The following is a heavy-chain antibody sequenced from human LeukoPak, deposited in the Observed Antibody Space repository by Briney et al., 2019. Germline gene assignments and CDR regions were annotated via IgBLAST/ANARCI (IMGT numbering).Heavy chain of an antibody. CDR2: ISNNAVRT. V-gene: IGHV3-64*02. CDR3: ARDLSGGGLDY. D-gene: IGHD3-10*01. J-gene: IGHJ4*02. Sequence: TGGSLRLSCAASGFTFSSYWMSWVRQAPGKGLEYVSAISNNAVRTYYVDSVRGRFTISRDNSKNTLYLQMGSLRPDDMAVYYCARDLSGGGLDYWGQGTLVTVSS. CDR1: GFTFSSYW.